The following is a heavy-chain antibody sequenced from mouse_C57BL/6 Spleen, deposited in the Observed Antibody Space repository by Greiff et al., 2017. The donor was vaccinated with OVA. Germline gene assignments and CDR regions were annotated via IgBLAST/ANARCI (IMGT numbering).Heavy chain of an antibody. D-gene: IGHD4-1*01. J-gene: IGHJ1*03. CDR3: ARNWDEYFDV. V-gene: IGHV1-80*01. CDR1: GYAFSSYW. CDR2: IYPGDGDT. Sequence: VKLMESGAELVKPGASVKISCKASGYAFSSYWMNWVKQRPGKGLEWIGQIYPGDGDTNYNGKFKGKATLTADKSSSTAYMQLSSLTSEDSAVYFCARNWDEYFDVWGTGTTVTVSS.